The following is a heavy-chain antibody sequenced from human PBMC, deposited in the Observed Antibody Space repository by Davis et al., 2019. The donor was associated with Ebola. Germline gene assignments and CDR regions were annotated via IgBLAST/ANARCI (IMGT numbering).Heavy chain of an antibody. CDR1: GHSLTELS. CDR3: ARGGVAYSDLDY. CDR2: FDPEDGET. Sequence: AASVKVSCKVSGHSLTELSIHWVRQALGKGLEWMGTFDPEDGETIYAERFQGRLTLTEDTSTDTAYMELRSLRSEDTAVYFCARGGVAYSDLDYWGQGTLVAVSS. V-gene: IGHV1-24*01. D-gene: IGHD2-21*01. J-gene: IGHJ4*02.